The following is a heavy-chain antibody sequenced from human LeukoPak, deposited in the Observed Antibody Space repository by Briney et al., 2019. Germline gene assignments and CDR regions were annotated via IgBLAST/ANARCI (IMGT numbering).Heavy chain of an antibody. CDR1: GFTFSSYA. CDR3: AKEQGHYDSSGYLLY. D-gene: IGHD3-22*01. J-gene: IGHJ4*02. CDR2: ISGSGGST. Sequence: GGSLRLSCAASGFTFSSYAMSWVRQAPGKGLEWVSAISGSGGSTYYADSGKGRFTISRDNSKNTLYLQMNSLRAEDTAVYYCAKEQGHYDSSGYLLYWGQGTLVTVSS. V-gene: IGHV3-23*01.